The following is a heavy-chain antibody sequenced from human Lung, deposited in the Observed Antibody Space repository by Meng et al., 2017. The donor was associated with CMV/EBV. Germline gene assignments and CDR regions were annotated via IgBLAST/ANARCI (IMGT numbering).Heavy chain of an antibody. Sequence: SXXVSXXASGYILTNYGISWVRQAPGQGLEWMGWISAYSGNTNFAQNLQGRVTMTTDTSTSTAYMELRSLRSDDTAVYYCARNTIFGVVIIPWFDYWGQGTXVTVAS. CDR1: GYILTNYG. J-gene: IGHJ4*02. CDR2: ISAYSGNT. CDR3: ARNTIFGVVIIPWFDY. D-gene: IGHD3-3*01. V-gene: IGHV1-18*01.